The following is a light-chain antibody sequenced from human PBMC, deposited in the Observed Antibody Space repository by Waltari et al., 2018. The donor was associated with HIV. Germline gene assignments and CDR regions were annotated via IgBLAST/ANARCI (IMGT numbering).Light chain of an antibody. CDR3: QSYDSSLSGPWV. Sequence: QSVLTQPPSVSGAPGQRVTISCPGSSSNIGAGHDVHWYQQLPGTAPKPLSYGNSNRPSGVPDRFSGSKSGTSAALAITGLQTEDEADYYCQSYDSSLSGPWVFGGGTKLTVL. J-gene: IGLJ3*02. V-gene: IGLV1-40*01. CDR1: SSNIGAGHD. CDR2: GNS.